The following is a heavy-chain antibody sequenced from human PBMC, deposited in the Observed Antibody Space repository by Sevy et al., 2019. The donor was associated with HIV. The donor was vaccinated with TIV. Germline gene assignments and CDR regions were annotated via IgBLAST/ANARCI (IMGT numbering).Heavy chain of an antibody. J-gene: IGHJ6*02. CDR2: MNPNSGNT. CDR1: GYTFTSYD. D-gene: IGHD3-3*01. CDR3: ARGPIYDFWSGYYTGLGTTYYYYGMDV. Sequence: ASVKVSCKASGYTFTSYDINWVRQATGQGLEWMGWMNPNSGNTGYAQKFQGRVTMTRNTSISTAYMELSSLRSEDTTGYYCARGPIYDFWSGYYTGLGTTYYYYGMDVWGQGTTVTVSS. V-gene: IGHV1-8*01.